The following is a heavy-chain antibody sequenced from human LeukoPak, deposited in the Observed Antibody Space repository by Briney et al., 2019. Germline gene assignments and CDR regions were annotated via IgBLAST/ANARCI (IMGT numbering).Heavy chain of an antibody. CDR2: INPNSGGT. CDR1: GYTFTNYD. Sequence: ASVKVSCKASGYTFTNYDINWVRQATGQGLEWMGWINPNSGGTNYAQKFQGWVTMTGDTSISTAYMELNRLRSDDTAIYFCARGVVVVVAADHDAFDIWGQGTMVTVSS. J-gene: IGHJ3*02. V-gene: IGHV1-2*04. CDR3: ARGVVVVVAADHDAFDI. D-gene: IGHD2-15*01.